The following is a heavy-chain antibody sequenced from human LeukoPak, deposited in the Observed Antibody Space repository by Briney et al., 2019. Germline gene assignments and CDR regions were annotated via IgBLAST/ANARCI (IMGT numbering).Heavy chain of an antibody. CDR2: ISWNSGSI. V-gene: IGHV3-9*01. CDR3: AKGPLAAIRYYFDY. D-gene: IGHD2-2*02. Sequence: PGGSLRLSCAASGFTFDDYAMRWVRQAPGKGLEWVSGISWNSGSIGYADSVKGRFTISRDNAKNSLYLQMNSLRAEDTALYYCAKGPLAAIRYYFDYWGQGTLVTVSS. J-gene: IGHJ4*02. CDR1: GFTFDDYA.